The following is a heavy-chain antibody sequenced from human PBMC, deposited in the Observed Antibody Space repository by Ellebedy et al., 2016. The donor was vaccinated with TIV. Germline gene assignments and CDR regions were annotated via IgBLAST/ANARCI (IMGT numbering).Heavy chain of an antibody. Sequence: GGSLRLSCAASGFTLSRHDMHWVRHVAGKGLEWVAGIGGDGVTHYADSVRGRFTISRETAKNSLYLQVNGLGAGDTAVYYCVRGGILGYTSNWLDPWGQGTLVTVSS. V-gene: IGHV3-13*01. D-gene: IGHD5-18*01. CDR2: IGGDGVT. CDR1: GFTLSRHD. J-gene: IGHJ5*02. CDR3: VRGGILGYTSNWLDP.